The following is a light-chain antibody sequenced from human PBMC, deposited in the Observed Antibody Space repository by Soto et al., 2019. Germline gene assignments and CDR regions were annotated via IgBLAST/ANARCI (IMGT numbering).Light chain of an antibody. CDR1: SSNIGSNY. Sequence: QCVLTQPASASGTAGERVTISCSGSSSNIGSNYVYWYQQLPGTAPKLLIYRNNQRPSGVPDRFSGSKSGTSASLAISGHRSEDEADYYCAAWDDSLSEVFGTGTKVTVL. V-gene: IGLV1-47*01. J-gene: IGLJ1*01. CDR3: AAWDDSLSEV. CDR2: RNN.